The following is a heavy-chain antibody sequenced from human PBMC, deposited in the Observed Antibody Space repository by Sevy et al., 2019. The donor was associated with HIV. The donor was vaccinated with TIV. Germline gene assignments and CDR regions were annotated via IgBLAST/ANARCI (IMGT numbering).Heavy chain of an antibody. J-gene: IGHJ6*02. CDR2: IWYDGSNK. D-gene: IGHD3-3*01. Sequence: GGSLRLSCAASGFTFSSYGMHWVRQAPGKGLEWVAVIWYDGSNKYYADSVKGRFTISRDNSKNTRYLQMNSLRAEDTAVYYCARGGRDYDFWSGYSIEPYYGMDVWGQGTTVTVSS. V-gene: IGHV3-33*01. CDR1: GFTFSSYG. CDR3: ARGGRDYDFWSGYSIEPYYGMDV.